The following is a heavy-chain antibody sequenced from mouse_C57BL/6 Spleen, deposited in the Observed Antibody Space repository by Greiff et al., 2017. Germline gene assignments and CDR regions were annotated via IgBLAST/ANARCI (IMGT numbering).Heavy chain of an antibody. J-gene: IGHJ2*01. D-gene: IGHD1-1*01. CDR2: ISDGGSYT. Sequence: EVKLVASGGGLVKPGGSLKLSCAASGFTFSSYAMSWVRQTPDKRLEWVATISDGGSYTYYPDNVKGRFTISRDNAKNNLYLQMSHLKSEDTAMYYCARDYYGSSYDDYFDYWGQGTTLTVSS. CDR1: GFTFSSYA. V-gene: IGHV5-4*01. CDR3: ARDYYGSSYDDYFDY.